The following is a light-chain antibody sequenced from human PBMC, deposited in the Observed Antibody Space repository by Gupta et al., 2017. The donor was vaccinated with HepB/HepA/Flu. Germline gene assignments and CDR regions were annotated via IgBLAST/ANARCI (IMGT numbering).Light chain of an antibody. V-gene: IGKV2D-29*01. J-gene: IGKJ4*01. CDR2: EVS. CDR3: MQGVQLPLT. CDR1: QSLLHSNGNTY. Sequence: EIVMTQTPLSLSVTPGQPASISCKSSQSLLHSNGNTYLYWYLQKPGQPPQLLLYEVSNRFSRVPDRFSGGGSGTEFTLKISRVEAEDVGVYFCMQGVQLPLTFGGGTKVDI.